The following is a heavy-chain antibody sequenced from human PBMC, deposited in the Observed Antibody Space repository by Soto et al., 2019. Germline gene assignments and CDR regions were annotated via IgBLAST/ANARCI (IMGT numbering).Heavy chain of an antibody. CDR3: ASQEMATKNVDAFDI. D-gene: IGHD5-12*01. Sequence: PGASLKISCKGSGYSFTSYWIGSVRQMPGKGLEWMGIIYPGDSDTRYSPSFQGQVTISADKSISTAYLQWSSLKASDTAMYYCASQEMATKNVDAFDIWGQGTMVTV. J-gene: IGHJ3*02. CDR2: IYPGDSDT. V-gene: IGHV5-51*01. CDR1: GYSFTSYW.